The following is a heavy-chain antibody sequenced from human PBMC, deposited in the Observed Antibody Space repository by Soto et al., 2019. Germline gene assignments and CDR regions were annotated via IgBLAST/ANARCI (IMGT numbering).Heavy chain of an antibody. CDR3: ANGYRSGWYYFDY. D-gene: IGHD6-19*01. CDR1: GFTFSTYG. Sequence: GGSLRLSCAASGFTFSTYGMHWVRQAPGKGLEWVAVISHDGSNKYYADSVKGRFTISRDNSKNTLYLQMNSLKPEDTAVYYCANGYRSGWYYFDYWGQGTLVTVSS. V-gene: IGHV3-30*18. J-gene: IGHJ4*02. CDR2: ISHDGSNK.